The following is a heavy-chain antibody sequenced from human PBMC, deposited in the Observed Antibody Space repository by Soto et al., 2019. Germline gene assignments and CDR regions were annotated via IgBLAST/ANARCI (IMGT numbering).Heavy chain of an antibody. CDR1: GGSISSGDYY. CDR3: ARWTYSSGWYLNDY. CDR2: IYYSGST. J-gene: IGHJ4*02. D-gene: IGHD6-19*01. V-gene: IGHV4-30-4*01. Sequence: SETLSLTCTVSGGSISSGDYYWSWIRQPPGKGLEWIGYIYYSGSTYYNPSLKSRVTISVDTSKNQFSLKLSSVTAADTAVYYCARWTYSSGWYLNDYWGQGTLVTVSS.